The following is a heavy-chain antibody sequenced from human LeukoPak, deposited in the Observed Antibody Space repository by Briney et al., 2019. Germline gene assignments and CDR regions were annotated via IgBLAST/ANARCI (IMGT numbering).Heavy chain of an antibody. V-gene: IGHV3-21*01. CDR1: GFTFSSYS. J-gene: IGHJ4*02. CDR2: ISSSSSYI. CDR3: ARDGDYGDYLDY. Sequence: GGSLRRSCAASGFTFSSYSMNWVRQAPGKGLEWVSSISSSSSYIYYADSVKGRFTISRDNAKNSLYLQMNSLRAEDTAVYYCARDGDYGDYLDYWGQGTLVTVSS. D-gene: IGHD4-17*01.